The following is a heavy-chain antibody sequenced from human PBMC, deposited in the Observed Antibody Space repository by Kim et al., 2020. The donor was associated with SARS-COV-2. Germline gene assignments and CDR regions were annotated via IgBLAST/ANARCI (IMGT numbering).Heavy chain of an antibody. CDR1: GFTFSNAW. D-gene: IGHD4-17*01. Sequence: GGSLRLSCAASGFTFSNAWMSWVRQAPGKGLEWVGRIKSKTDGRTTDYAAPVKGRFTISRDDSKNTLYLQMNSLKTEDTAVYYCTTNYGDYDYWGQGTLVTVSS. V-gene: IGHV3-15*01. J-gene: IGHJ4*02. CDR2: IKSKTDGRTT. CDR3: TTNYGDYDY.